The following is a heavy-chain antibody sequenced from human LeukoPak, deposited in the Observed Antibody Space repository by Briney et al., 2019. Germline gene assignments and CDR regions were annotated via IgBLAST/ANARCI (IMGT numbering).Heavy chain of an antibody. CDR1: GFAFSDFA. CDR2: IRRRAYGGAA. CDR3: SRNGLVDFDY. J-gene: IGHJ4*02. V-gene: IGHV3-49*04. Sequence: GGSLRLSCTTSGFAFSDFAMSWVRQPAGKGLEWVGFIRRRAYGGAAEYAASVKGRFIISRDDSKGIAYLQMNSLKTEDTAVYYCSRNGLVDFDYWGQGSRVIVSP.